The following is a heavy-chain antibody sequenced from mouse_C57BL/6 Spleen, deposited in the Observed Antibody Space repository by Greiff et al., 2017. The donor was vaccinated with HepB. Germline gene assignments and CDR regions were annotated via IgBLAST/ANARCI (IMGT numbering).Heavy chain of an antibody. Sequence: LQESGAELVMPGASVKLSCKASGYTFTSYWMHWVKQRPGQGLEWIGEIDPSDSYTNYNQKFKGKSTLTVDKSSSTAYMQLSSLTSEDSAVYYCARGTGYFDVWGTGTTVTVSS. CDR1: GYTFTSYW. D-gene: IGHD3-3*01. V-gene: IGHV1-69*01. J-gene: IGHJ1*03. CDR3: ARGTGYFDV. CDR2: IDPSDSYT.